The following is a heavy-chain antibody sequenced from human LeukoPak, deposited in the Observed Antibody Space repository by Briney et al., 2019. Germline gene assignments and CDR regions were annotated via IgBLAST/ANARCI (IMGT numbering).Heavy chain of an antibody. V-gene: IGHV3-9*01. D-gene: IGHD6-19*01. CDR3: ARSVAGTDWFDP. CDR1: GFTFDDYA. CDR2: ISWNSGSI. J-gene: IGHJ5*02. Sequence: PGRSLRLSCAASGFTFDDYAMHWVRQAPGKGLEWVSGISWNSGSIGYADSVKGRFTISRDNAKNSLYLQMNSLRAEDTALYYCARSVAGTDWFDPWGQGTLVTVS.